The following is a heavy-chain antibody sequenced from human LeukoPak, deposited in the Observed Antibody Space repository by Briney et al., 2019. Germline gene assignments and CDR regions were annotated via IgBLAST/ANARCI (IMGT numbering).Heavy chain of an antibody. D-gene: IGHD3-10*01. CDR1: GFTFSSYW. CDR2: IKQDGSEK. V-gene: IGHV3-7*01. CDR3: ARAWRYYGSGSNDY. J-gene: IGHJ4*02. Sequence: GGSLRLSCAASGFTFSSYWMSWVRQAPGKGLEWVANIKQDGSEKYYVDSVKGRFTISRDNAKNSLYLQMNSLRAEDTAVYYCARAWRYYGSGSNDYWGQGTLVTVSS.